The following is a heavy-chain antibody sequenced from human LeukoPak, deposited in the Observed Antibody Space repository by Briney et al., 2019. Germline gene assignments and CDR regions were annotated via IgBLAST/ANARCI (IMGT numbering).Heavy chain of an antibody. J-gene: IGHJ4*02. CDR2: ISGSGGST. CDR1: GFTFSSYA. Sequence: PGGSLRLSCAASGFTFSSYAMSWVRQAPGKGLEWVSAISGSGGSTYYADSVKGRFTISRDNSKNTLYLQMNSLRAEDTAVYYCAGRGCSDGLCHFDYWGQGTLVTVSS. D-gene: IGHD2-15*01. V-gene: IGHV3-23*01. CDR3: AGRGCSDGLCHFDY.